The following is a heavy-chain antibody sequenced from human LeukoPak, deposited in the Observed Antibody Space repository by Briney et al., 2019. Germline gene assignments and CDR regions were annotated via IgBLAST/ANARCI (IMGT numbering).Heavy chain of an antibody. D-gene: IGHD5-18*01. Sequence: SETLSLTCTVSGGSISSSSYYWGWIRQPPGKGLEWMGSIYYSGSTYYNPSLKSRVTISVDTSKNQFSLKLSSVTAADTAVYYWPKPDNAMVKIDYWGQGTLVTVSS. CDR1: GGSISSSSYY. J-gene: IGHJ4*02. V-gene: IGHV4-39*01. CDR2: IYYSGST. CDR3: PKPDNAMVKIDY.